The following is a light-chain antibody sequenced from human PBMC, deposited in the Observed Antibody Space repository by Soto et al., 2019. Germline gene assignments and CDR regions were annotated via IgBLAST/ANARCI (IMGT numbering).Light chain of an antibody. V-gene: IGKV3-20*01. CDR1: QSVSSSY. J-gene: IGKJ1*01. CDR2: GAS. CDR3: QQSET. Sequence: EIVLTQSPGTLSLSPGERATLSCRASQSVSSSYLAWYQQKPGQAPRLLIYGASSRATGIPDRFSGSGSGTDFTLTISRLEPEDFAVYYCQQSETFGQGNKVEIK.